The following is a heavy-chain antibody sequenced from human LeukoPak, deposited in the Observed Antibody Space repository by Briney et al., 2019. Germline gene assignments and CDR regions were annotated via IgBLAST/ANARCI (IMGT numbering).Heavy chain of an antibody. J-gene: IGHJ4*02. V-gene: IGHV1-46*01. Sequence: GASVTVSFKASGYTFTSYYMHWVRQAPGQGLEWMGIINPSGGSTSYAQKFQGRVTMTRDTSTSTVYMELSSLRSEDTAVYYCAREIGPIQLHLWGSAFDYWGQGTLVTVSS. CDR1: GYTFTSYY. D-gene: IGHD5-24*01. CDR3: AREIGPIQLHLWGSAFDY. CDR2: INPSGGST.